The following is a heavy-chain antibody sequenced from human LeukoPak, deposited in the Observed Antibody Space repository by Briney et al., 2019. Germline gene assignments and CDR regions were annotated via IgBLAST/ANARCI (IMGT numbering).Heavy chain of an antibody. V-gene: IGHV4-30-4*07. CDR2: IYYSGNT. D-gene: IGHD3-10*01. Sequence: SETLSLTCAVSGGSINSGGYSWSWIRQPPGKGLEWIGYIYYSGNTYYNPSLKSRVTISVDTSKSQFSLKLSSVTAADTAVYYCAGGEPFAAFENWGQGTLVTVSS. J-gene: IGHJ3*02. CDR3: AGGEPFAAFEN. CDR1: GGSINSGGYS.